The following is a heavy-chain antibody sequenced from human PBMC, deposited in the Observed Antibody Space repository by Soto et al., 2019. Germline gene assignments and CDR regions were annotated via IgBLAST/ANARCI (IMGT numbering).Heavy chain of an antibody. J-gene: IGHJ6*03. D-gene: IGHD2-2*01. V-gene: IGHV4-34*01. CDR2: INHSGST. Sequence: SETLSLTCAVYGGSFSGYYWSWIRQPPGKGLEWIGEINHSGSTNYNPSLKSRVTISVDTSKNQFSLKLSSVTAADTAVYYCARGYCSSTSCYAVPNYMDVWGKGTTVTVSS. CDR3: ARGYCSSTSCYAVPNYMDV. CDR1: GGSFSGYY.